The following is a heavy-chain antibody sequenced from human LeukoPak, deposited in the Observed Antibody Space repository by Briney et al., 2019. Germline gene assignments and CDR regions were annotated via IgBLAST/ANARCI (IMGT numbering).Heavy chain of an antibody. D-gene: IGHD3-16*01. J-gene: IGHJ4*02. CDR2: INPNSGGT. CDR1: GYTFTGYY. V-gene: IGHV1-2*02. CDR3: ARGTDYVWRSPASIDY. Sequence: ASVKVSCKASGYTFTGYYMHWVRQAPGQGLEWMGWINPNSGGTNYAQKFQGRVTMTRDTSISTAYMELSRLRSDDTAVYYCARGTDYVWRSPASIDYWGQGTLVTVSS.